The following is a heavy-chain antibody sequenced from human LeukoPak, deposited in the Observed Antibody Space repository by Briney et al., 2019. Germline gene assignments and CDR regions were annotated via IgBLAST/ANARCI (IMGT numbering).Heavy chain of an antibody. CDR1: GFTFSDAW. Sequence: GGSLRLSCIVSGFTFSDAWMSWVRQAPGKGLEWVARIKTQTIGRTTDYAAPVKGRFTISRDDSKNTVYLQMNVLETEDTAVYYCTTDTLPNSDDAFDIWGQGTMITVS. CDR2: IKTQTIGRTT. CDR3: TTDTLPNSDDAFDI. J-gene: IGHJ3*02. V-gene: IGHV3-15*01. D-gene: IGHD4-23*01.